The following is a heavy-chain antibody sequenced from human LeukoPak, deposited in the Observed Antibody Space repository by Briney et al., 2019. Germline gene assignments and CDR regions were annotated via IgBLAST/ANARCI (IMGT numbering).Heavy chain of an antibody. CDR1: GYSITSGYY. Sequence: SETLSLTCTVSGYSITSGYYWGWIRQPPGKGLEWIGSIYHSGSTYYNPSLKSRVTISVDPSKNQFSLKLSSVTAADTAVYYCARDSYYYDSSGYVYFDYWGQGTLVTVSS. D-gene: IGHD3-22*01. V-gene: IGHV4-38-2*02. CDR2: IYHSGST. CDR3: ARDSYYYDSSGYVYFDY. J-gene: IGHJ4*02.